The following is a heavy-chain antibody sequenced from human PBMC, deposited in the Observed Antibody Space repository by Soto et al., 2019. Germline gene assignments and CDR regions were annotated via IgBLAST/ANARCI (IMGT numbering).Heavy chain of an antibody. CDR2: IDVNT. Sequence: QVQLVQSGAEVKQPGASVKDSCKGSGYTFTSYGISWVRQAPGQGLEWMGWIDVNTNYAQKFQGRVTMTTDTSTSTAYLELRSLRSDDTAVYYCARESMSYDYSNLRYWGQGTQVTVSS. CDR3: ARESMSYDYSNLRY. D-gene: IGHD4-4*01. J-gene: IGHJ4*02. V-gene: IGHV1-18*04. CDR1: GYTFTSYG.